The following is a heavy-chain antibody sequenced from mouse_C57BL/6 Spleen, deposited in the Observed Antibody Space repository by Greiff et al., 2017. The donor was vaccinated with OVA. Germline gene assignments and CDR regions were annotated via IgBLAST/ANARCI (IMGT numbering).Heavy chain of an antibody. J-gene: IGHJ2*01. CDR1: GYTFTDYE. Sequence: LQESGAELVRPGASVTLSCKASGYTFTDYEMHWVKQTPVHGLEWIGAIDPETGGTAYNQKFKGKAILTADKSSSTAYMELRSLTSEDSAVYYCTNYYGSSSGYFDYWGQGTTLTVSS. D-gene: IGHD1-1*01. V-gene: IGHV1-15*01. CDR2: IDPETGGT. CDR3: TNYYGSSSGYFDY.